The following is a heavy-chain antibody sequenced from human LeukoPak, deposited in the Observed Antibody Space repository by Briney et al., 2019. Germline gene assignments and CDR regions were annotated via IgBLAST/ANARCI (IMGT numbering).Heavy chain of an antibody. CDR3: ARAPNNDILTAYYFRAFDI. V-gene: IGHV3-53*01. Sequence: VGSLRLSCAASGFSVSSNYMTWVRQAPGKGLEWVSVIYRGGSTYYADSVKGRFTISRDNSKNTLYLQMNSLRAEDTAVYYCARAPNNDILTAYYFRAFDIWGQGTIDTVSS. CDR1: GFSVSSNY. CDR2: IYRGGST. J-gene: IGHJ3*02. D-gene: IGHD3-9*01.